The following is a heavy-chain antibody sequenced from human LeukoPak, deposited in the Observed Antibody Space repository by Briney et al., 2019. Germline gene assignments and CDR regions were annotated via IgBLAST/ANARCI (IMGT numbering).Heavy chain of an antibody. CDR1: GDSVSSNSAA. CDR3: ARQQHNIRSQSFDY. D-gene: IGHD1/OR15-1a*01. J-gene: IGHJ4*02. CDR2: TYYRSKWYN. Sequence: SQTLSLTCAISGDSVSSNSAAWNWTRQSPSRGLEWLGRTYYRSKWYNDYAVSVKSRITINPDTSKNQFSLQLNSVTPEDTAVYYCARQQHNIRSQSFDYWGQGTLVTVSS. V-gene: IGHV6-1*01.